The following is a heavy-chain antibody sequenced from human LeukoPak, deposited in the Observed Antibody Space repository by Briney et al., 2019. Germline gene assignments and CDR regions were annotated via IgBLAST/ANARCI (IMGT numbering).Heavy chain of an antibody. V-gene: IGHV6-1*01. CDR1: GDSVSSNSAA. Sequence: SQTLSLTCAISGDSVSSNSAAWSWIRQSPSRGLEWLGRTYYRSKWYNDYAVSVKSRITINPDTSKNQFSLQLNSVTPEDTAVYYCARAKRDKICSSTSCPLYYFDYWGQGTLVTVSS. CDR2: TYYRSKWYN. D-gene: IGHD2-2*01. J-gene: IGHJ4*02. CDR3: ARAKRDKICSSTSCPLYYFDY.